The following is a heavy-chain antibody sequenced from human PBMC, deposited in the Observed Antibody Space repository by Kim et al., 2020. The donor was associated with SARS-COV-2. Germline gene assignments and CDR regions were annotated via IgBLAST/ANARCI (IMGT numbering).Heavy chain of an antibody. CDR1: GGSISSSSYY. CDR3: ARRVKLGGLYDY. D-gene: IGHD7-27*01. Sequence: SETLSLTCTVSGGSISSSSYYWGWIRQPPGKGLEWIGSIYYSGSTYYNPSLKSRVTISVDTSKNQFSLKLSSVTAADTAVYYCARRVKLGGLYDYWGQGTLVTVSS. J-gene: IGHJ4*02. CDR2: IYYSGST. V-gene: IGHV4-39*01.